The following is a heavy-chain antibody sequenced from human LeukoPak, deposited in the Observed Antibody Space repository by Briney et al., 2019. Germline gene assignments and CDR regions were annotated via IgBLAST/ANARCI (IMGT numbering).Heavy chain of an antibody. Sequence: ASVKVSCKASGYTFTSYYMHWVRQAPGQGLEWMGWINPNSGGTNYAQKFQGRVTMTRDTSISTAYMELSRLRSDDTAVYYCARVRNDPERYCSSTSCLNHYFDYWGQGTLVTVSS. V-gene: IGHV1-2*02. J-gene: IGHJ4*02. CDR1: GYTFTSYY. CDR2: INPNSGGT. D-gene: IGHD2-2*01. CDR3: ARVRNDPERYCSSTSCLNHYFDY.